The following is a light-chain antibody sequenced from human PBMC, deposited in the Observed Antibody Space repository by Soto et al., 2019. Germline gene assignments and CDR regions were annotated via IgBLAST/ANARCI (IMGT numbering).Light chain of an antibody. Sequence: EIVMTQSPATLSVSPGERATLSCRASQSVSSDLAWYHQKPGQAPRLLIYGASTRATGIPARFSGSGSGTDFTLTIGRLEPGDFAVYYCLHYGGSPLTFGQGTRLEIK. CDR2: GAS. J-gene: IGKJ5*01. CDR1: QSVSSD. CDR3: LHYGGSPLT. V-gene: IGKV3-20*01.